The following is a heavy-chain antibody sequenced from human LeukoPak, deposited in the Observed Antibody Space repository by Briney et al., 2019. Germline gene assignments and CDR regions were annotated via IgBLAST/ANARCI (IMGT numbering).Heavy chain of an antibody. D-gene: IGHD6-13*01. Sequence: GGSLRLSCAASGFXFSNYVIFWVRQAPGKGLEWVASIKEDGSAKYYVGSVKGRFTISRDNAENSLFLQMNSLRAEDTAVYYCSRYTSSWHGLDDWGQGSTVTVSS. CDR1: GFXFSNYV. CDR3: SRYTSSWHGLDD. V-gene: IGHV3-7*04. CDR2: IKEDGSAK. J-gene: IGHJ6*02.